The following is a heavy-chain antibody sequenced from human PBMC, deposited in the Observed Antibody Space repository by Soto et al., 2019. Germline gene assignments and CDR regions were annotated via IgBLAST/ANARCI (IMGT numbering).Heavy chain of an antibody. CDR1: GGSISTYY. V-gene: IGHV4-59*01. CDR2: IYYSGST. CDR3: ARGKFPFTFDY. D-gene: IGHD3-10*01. J-gene: IGHJ4*02. Sequence: SETLSLTCTVSGGSISTYYWSWIRQPPGKGLEWIGYIYYSGSTSYNPSLKSRVTISEDASKNQFSLKLSSVTAADTAVYYCARGKFPFTFDYWGQGTLVTVSS.